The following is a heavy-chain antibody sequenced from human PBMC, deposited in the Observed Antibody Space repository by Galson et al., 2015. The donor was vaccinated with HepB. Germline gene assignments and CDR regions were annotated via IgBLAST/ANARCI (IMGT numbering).Heavy chain of an antibody. CDR3: TKDVLPGGLDY. CDR2: ITWSSNRA. Sequence: SLRLSCAASGSSPNDHAMHWIRQAPGQGLEWVSGITWSSNRAAYTDSVRGRFTVSRDNTKNSLYLQINSLRVEDTALYYCTKDVLPGGLDYWGQGSLVTVSS. D-gene: IGHD3-16*01. CDR1: GSSPNDHA. V-gene: IGHV3-9*02. J-gene: IGHJ4*02.